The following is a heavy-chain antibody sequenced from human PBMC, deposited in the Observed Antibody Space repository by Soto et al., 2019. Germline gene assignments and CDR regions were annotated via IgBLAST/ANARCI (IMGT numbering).Heavy chain of an antibody. CDR3: ARDFYGGYTYGPGDY. V-gene: IGHV3-7*01. Sequence: QPGGSLRLSCAASGFMFSAYWMSWVRLAPGKGLEWVANIHGDGGKIYYVDSVKGRFTISRDNAKRSLYLQMNSLRAEDTAVYYCARDFYGGYTYGPGDYWGQGALVTVSS. D-gene: IGHD5-18*01. CDR1: GFMFSAYW. CDR2: IHGDGGKI. J-gene: IGHJ4*02.